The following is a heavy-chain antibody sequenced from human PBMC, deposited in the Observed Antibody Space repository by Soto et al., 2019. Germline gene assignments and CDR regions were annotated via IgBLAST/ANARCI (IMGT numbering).Heavy chain of an antibody. D-gene: IGHD3-3*01. V-gene: IGHV1-69*02. CDR3: ASEKYYDFWSGSESWFDP. CDR2: IIPILGIA. J-gene: IGHJ5*02. CDR1: GGTFSSYT. Sequence: SVKVSCKASGGTFSSYTISWVRQAPGQGLEWMGRIIPILGIANYAQKFQGRVTITTDKSTSTAYMELSSLRSEDTAVYYCASEKYYDFWSGSESWFDPWGPGTLVNVSS.